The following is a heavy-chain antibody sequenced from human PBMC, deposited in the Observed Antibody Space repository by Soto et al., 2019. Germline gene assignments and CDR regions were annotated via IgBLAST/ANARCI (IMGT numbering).Heavy chain of an antibody. CDR3: ATIGLDVDF. Sequence: RLVQSGAEVKKPGSSVKVSCKGSGDTFRRYALSWVRQAPGQGLEWMGGIIPMLNSPNYSQRFQGRVIISANESTNTAYMEFISLPSDDTAVYYCATIGLDVDFWGQGTPVVVSS. V-gene: IGHV1-69*01. D-gene: IGHD3-22*01. J-gene: IGHJ4*02. CDR2: IIPMLNSP. CDR1: GDTFRRYA.